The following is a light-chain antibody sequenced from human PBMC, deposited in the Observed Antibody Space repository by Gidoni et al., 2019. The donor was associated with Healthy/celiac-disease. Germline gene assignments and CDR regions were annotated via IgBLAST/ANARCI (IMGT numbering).Light chain of an antibody. Sequence: QSALPQPASVSGSPGQSITISCTGASSYVGSYNLVSWYLQHPGKAPELMIYEVSRRPSGVSNRFSGSKSGNTASLTISGLQAEDEADYYCCSYAGSSTFIFGGGTKLTVL. CDR1: SSYVGSYNL. CDR3: CSYAGSSTFI. V-gene: IGLV2-23*02. J-gene: IGLJ2*01. CDR2: EVS.